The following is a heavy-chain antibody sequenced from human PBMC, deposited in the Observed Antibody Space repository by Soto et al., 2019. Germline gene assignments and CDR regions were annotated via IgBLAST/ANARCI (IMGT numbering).Heavy chain of an antibody. CDR3: AREPVRGVISRNLDY. J-gene: IGHJ4*02. CDR2: IYSGGST. D-gene: IGHD3-10*02. CDR1: GFTVSSNY. Sequence: QPGGSLRLSCAASGFTVSSNYMSWVRQAPGKGLEWVSVIYSGGSTYYADSVKGRFTISRDNSKNTLYLQMNSLRAQDTAVYYCAREPVRGVISRNLDYWGQGTLVTVSS. V-gene: IGHV3-53*01.